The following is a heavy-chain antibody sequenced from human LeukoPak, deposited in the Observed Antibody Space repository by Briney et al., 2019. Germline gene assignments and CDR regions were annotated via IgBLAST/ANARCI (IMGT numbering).Heavy chain of an antibody. D-gene: IGHD3-22*01. Sequence: PSETLSLTCTVSGGSISSYYWSWIRQPPGKGLEWTGYIYYSGSTNYNPSLKSRVTISVDTSKNQFSLKLSSVTAADTAVYYCARVDDSSGSLAHAFDIWGQGAMVTVSS. CDR1: GGSISSYY. J-gene: IGHJ3*02. CDR3: ARVDDSSGSLAHAFDI. V-gene: IGHV4-59*01. CDR2: IYYSGST.